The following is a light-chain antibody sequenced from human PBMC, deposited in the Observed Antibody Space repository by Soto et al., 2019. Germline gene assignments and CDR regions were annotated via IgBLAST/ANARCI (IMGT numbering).Light chain of an antibody. CDR3: ISYTSSDTYV. CDR2: DVT. V-gene: IGLV2-14*01. CDR1: SADVGGYKY. Sequence: QSMLTQPASVSGSPGQSITIPCTGTSADVGGYKYVSWLQQHPGKVPKLLIYDVTSRPSGVSNRFSGSKSGNTASLIISGLQAEDEADYYCISYTSSDTYVFGTGTKVTVL. J-gene: IGLJ1*01.